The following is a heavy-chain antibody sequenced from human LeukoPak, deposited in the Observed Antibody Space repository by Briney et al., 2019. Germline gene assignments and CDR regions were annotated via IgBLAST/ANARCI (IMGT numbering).Heavy chain of an antibody. Sequence: GGSLRLSCAASGFTFSTYSMNWVRQAPGKGLEWVSCISGSSSYIYYADSVKGRFTISRDNAKNSLYLQMTSLRAEDTAVYYCARDLVATIGPDFDYWGQGTLVTVSS. CDR2: ISGSSSYI. CDR3: ARDLVATIGPDFDY. D-gene: IGHD5-12*01. V-gene: IGHV3-21*01. CDR1: GFTFSTYS. J-gene: IGHJ4*02.